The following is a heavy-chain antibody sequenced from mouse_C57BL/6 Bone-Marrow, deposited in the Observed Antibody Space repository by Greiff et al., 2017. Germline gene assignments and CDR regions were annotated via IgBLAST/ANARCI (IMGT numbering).Heavy chain of an antibody. J-gene: IGHJ2*01. D-gene: IGHD1-1*01. Sequence: VQLQQSGPGLVQPSQSLSITCTVSGFSLTSYGVHWVRQPPGKGLEWLGVIWSGGSTDYNAAFISRLSISKDNSKSQVFFKMNSLQADDTAIYYCAKYYGSSSYYFDYWGQGTTLTVSS. CDR3: AKYYGSSSYYFDY. V-gene: IGHV2-4*01. CDR1: GFSLTSYG. CDR2: IWSGGST.